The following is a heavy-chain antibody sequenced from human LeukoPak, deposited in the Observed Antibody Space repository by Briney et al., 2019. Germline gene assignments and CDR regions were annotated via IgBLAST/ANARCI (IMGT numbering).Heavy chain of an antibody. CDR1: EFTFSSYG. CDR2: ISGNGDST. Sequence: GGSLRLSCAASEFTFSSYGMSWVRQAPGKGLEWVSAISGNGDSTYYADSVKGQFTISRDNSKNTLYLQMNSLRADDTAVYYCARTQEGSYSSGWYPWFDPWGQGTLVTVSS. CDR3: ARTQEGSYSSGWYPWFDP. J-gene: IGHJ5*02. V-gene: IGHV3-23*01. D-gene: IGHD6-19*01.